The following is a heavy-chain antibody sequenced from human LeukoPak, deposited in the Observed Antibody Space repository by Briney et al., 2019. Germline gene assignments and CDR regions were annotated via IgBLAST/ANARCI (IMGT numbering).Heavy chain of an antibody. CDR1: GLTYTSSA. CDR2: ISYDGSNK. V-gene: IGHV3-30-3*01. J-gene: IGHJ4*02. CDR3: GRGVGIYDSSGYFDY. D-gene: IGHD3-22*01. Sequence: QPGGSLRLSGAASGLTYTSSAMHWVRQAPGKGLEWVATISYDGSNKYYADSVKGRFTISRDNSKNTLYLYMNSLRAEDTAVYYCGRGVGIYDSSGYFDYWGQGTLVTVSS.